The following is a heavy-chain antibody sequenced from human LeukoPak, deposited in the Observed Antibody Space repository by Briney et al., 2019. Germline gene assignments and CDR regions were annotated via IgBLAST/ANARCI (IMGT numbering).Heavy chain of an antibody. V-gene: IGHV3-23*01. CDR2: IIYSDGPT. CDR1: GFTFNAYA. D-gene: IGHD1-14*01. Sequence: PGGSLRLSCAASGFTFNAYAMAWVRQAPGKGLEWVSTIIYSDGPTFYADSVKGRFTISRDDSKSTLYLQMNSLRVEDTAIYYCAKTDLNPPNSDHWGQGTLVTVPS. CDR3: AKTDLNPPNSDH. J-gene: IGHJ4*02.